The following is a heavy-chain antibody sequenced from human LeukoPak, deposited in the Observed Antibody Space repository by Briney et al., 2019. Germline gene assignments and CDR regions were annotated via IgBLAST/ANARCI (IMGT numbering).Heavy chain of an antibody. CDR2: MNPNSGNT. CDR3: ARTGGYYYYMDV. J-gene: IGHJ6*03. CDR1: GYTFTSYD. Sequence: ASVKVSCKASGYTFTSYDINWVRQATGQGLEWMGWMNPNSGNTGYAQKFQGRVTITRNTSISTAYMELSSLRSEDTAVYYCARTGGYYYYMDVWGKGTTVTVS. V-gene: IGHV1-8*03. D-gene: IGHD1-26*01.